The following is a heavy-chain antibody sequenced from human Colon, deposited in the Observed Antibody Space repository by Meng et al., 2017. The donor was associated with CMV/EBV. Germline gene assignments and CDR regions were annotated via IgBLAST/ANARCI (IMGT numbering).Heavy chain of an antibody. J-gene: IGHJ4*02. CDR2: INPNSGGT. Sequence: ASVKVSCKASGYTFTGYYMHWVRQAPGQGLEWMGWINPNSGGTNYAQKFQGRVTMTRDTSISTAYMELSRLRSDDTAVYYWARDEYQLPPYEGADYWGQGTLVTVSS. CDR1: GYTFTGYY. V-gene: IGHV1-2*02. D-gene: IGHD2-2*01. CDR3: ARDEYQLPPYEGADY.